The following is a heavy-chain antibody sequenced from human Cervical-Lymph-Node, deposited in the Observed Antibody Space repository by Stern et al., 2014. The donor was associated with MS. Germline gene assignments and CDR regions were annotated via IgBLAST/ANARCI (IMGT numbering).Heavy chain of an antibody. Sequence: VQLVESGPGVVKPSETLSLICTVSGVSLSDYYWSWIRPPPGKGLEWIGSVSHNGNTNYNPPLMGRVILSVDTYTTLISLLMSSVAAADSAKCFCARLVRRRIGSLLCYYGMDVWGQGTTVAVSS. D-gene: IGHD4/OR15-4a*01. CDR2: VSHNGNT. J-gene: IGHJ6*02. CDR1: GVSLSDYY. V-gene: IGHV4-59*01. CDR3: ARLVRRRIGSLLCYYGMDV.